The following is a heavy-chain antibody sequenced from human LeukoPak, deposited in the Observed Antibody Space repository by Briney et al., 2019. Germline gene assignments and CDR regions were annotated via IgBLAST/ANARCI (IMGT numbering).Heavy chain of an antibody. V-gene: IGHV1-3*03. CDR3: ARNSRGIVVVGAFDI. D-gene: IGHD2-15*01. Sequence: GASVKVSCKASGYTFTSYAMHWVRQAPGQRLEWMGWINAGNGNTKYSQEFQGRVTITRDTSASTAYVELSSLRSEDMAVYYCARNSRGIVVVGAFDIWGQGTMVTVSS. CDR2: INAGNGNT. J-gene: IGHJ3*02. CDR1: GYTFTSYA.